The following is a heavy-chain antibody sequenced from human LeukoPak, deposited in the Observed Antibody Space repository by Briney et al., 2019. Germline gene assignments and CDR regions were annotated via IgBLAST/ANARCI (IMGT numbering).Heavy chain of an antibody. CDR2: IDRSSGSM. V-gene: IGHV3-48*01. CDR3: ARDDYGDYGYDAFDL. Sequence: GGSLRLSCAASGFTFSSYAMSWVRQAPGKGLEWVSYIDRSSGSMYYADSVKGRFTISRDNAKKSLHLQMDSLRPEDTALYFCARDDYGDYGYDAFDLWGQGTMVTVPS. J-gene: IGHJ3*01. CDR1: GFTFSSYA. D-gene: IGHD4-17*01.